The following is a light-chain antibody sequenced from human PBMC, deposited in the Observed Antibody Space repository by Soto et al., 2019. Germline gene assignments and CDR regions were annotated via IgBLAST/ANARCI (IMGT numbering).Light chain of an antibody. CDR3: QQRSNWSLSIT. J-gene: IGKJ5*01. CDR2: DAS. CDR1: QSVSSY. V-gene: IGKV3-11*01. Sequence: EIVLTQSPATLSLSPGERATLSCRASQSVSSYLAWYQQKPGQAPRLLIYDASNRATGIPARFSGSGSGTDFTLTISSLEPEDFAVYYCQQRSNWSLSITFGQETRLEIK.